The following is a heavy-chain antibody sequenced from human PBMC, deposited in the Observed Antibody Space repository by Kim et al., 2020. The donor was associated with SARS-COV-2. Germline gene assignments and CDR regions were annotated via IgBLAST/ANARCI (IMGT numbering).Heavy chain of an antibody. J-gene: IGHJ6*02. CDR2: ISAYNGNT. CDR3: ARGGSTGILSYPFFDYYGMDV. Sequence: ASVKVSCKASGYTFTSYGISWVRQAPGQGLEWMGWISAYNGNTNYAQKLQGRVTMTTDTSTSTAYMELRSLRSDDTAVYYCARGGSTGILSYPFFDYYGMDVWGQGTTVTVSS. CDR1: GYTFTSYG. D-gene: IGHD2-21*02. V-gene: IGHV1-18*01.